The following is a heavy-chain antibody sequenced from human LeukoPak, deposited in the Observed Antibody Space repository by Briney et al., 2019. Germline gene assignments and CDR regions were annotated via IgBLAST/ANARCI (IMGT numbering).Heavy chain of an antibody. V-gene: IGHV1-18*01. CDR3: ARAYGDQYYFDY. CDR1: GNTFTSYG. J-gene: IGHJ4*02. Sequence: ASVKVSCKASGNTFTSYGISWVRQAPGQGLEWMGWIGAYNADTKHSQKFQGRVTMTTDTSTSTAYMELSSLRSEDTAVYYCARAYGDQYYFDYWGQGTLVTVSS. D-gene: IGHD4-17*01. CDR2: IGAYNADT.